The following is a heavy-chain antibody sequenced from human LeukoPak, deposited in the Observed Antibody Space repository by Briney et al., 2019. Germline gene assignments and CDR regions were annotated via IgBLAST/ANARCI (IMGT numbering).Heavy chain of an antibody. J-gene: IGHJ4*02. V-gene: IGHV4-34*01. D-gene: IGHD6-19*01. CDR3: ARVPFEGQWLVSGPFDY. CDR2: INHSGST. Sequence: SETLSLTCAVYGGSFSGYYWSWIRQPPGKGLEWIGEINHSGSTNYNPSLKSRVTISVDTSKNQFSLKLSSVTAADTAVYYCARVPFEGQWLVSGPFDYGGQGTLVTVSS. CDR1: GGSFSGYY.